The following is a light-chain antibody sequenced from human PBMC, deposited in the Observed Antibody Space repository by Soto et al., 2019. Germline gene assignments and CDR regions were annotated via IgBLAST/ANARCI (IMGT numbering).Light chain of an antibody. Sequence: TQSPATLSVSPGEGATLSCRASQSVSSKLAWYQQKPGQAPRLLIYDASNRATGIPARFSGSGSGTDFTLTISSLEPEDFAIYYCQQRSNWPSISFGQGTRLEIK. V-gene: IGKV3-11*01. CDR1: QSVSSK. CDR3: QQRSNWPSIS. CDR2: DAS. J-gene: IGKJ5*01.